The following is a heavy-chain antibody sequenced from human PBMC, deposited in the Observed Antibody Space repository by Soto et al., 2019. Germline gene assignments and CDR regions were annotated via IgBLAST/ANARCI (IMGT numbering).Heavy chain of an antibody. V-gene: IGHV4-59*01. CDR3: ARAPDTAMVVFDY. J-gene: IGHJ4*02. CDR2: IYYSGST. CDR1: GGSISSYY. Sequence: SETLSLTCTVSGGSISSYYWSWIRQPPGKGLEWIGYIYYSGSTNYNPSLKSRVTISVDTSKNQFSLKLSSVTAADTAVYYCARAPDTAMVVFDYWGQGTLVTVSS. D-gene: IGHD5-18*01.